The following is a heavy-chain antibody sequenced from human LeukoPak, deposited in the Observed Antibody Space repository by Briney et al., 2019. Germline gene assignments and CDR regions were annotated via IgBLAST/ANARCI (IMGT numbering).Heavy chain of an antibody. V-gene: IGHV1-2*02. CDR3: ARAHYYYDSSGYYNY. CDR2: INPNSGGT. CDR1: GHTFTGYY. D-gene: IGHD3-22*01. Sequence: ASVKVSCKASGHTFTGYYMHWVRQAPGQGLEWMGWINPNSGGTDYAQKFQGRVTMTRDTSISTAYMELSRLRSDDTAVYYCARAHYYYDSSGYYNYWGQGTLVTVSS. J-gene: IGHJ4*02.